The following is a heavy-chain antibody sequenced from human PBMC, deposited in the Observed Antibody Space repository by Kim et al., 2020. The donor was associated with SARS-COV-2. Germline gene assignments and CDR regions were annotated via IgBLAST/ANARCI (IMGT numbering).Heavy chain of an antibody. D-gene: IGHD6-13*01. CDR2: ISGGDGSK. V-gene: IGHV3-23*01. J-gene: IGHJ5*02. CDR3: AKGKRIPSTGPWWFDP. Sequence: GGSLRLSCATSGFTFASYIINWVRQAPGKGLEWVSAISGGDGSKYQPDSVKGRFTISKDSSRNTIYLQMNSLRVDDTAVYYCAKGKRIPSTGPWWFDPWGQGTLVTVSS. CDR1: GFTFASYI.